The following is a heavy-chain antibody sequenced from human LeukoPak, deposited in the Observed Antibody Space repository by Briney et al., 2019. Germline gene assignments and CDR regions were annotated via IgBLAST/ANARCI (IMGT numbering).Heavy chain of an antibody. CDR3: ARGAFNHFDY. CDR2: IYSGGST. V-gene: IGHV3-53*04. Sequence: PGGSLRLSCAASGFTVSSNYMSWVRQAPGKGLEWVSVIYSGGSTYYADSVKGRFTISRHNSKNTLYLQTNSLRAEDTAVYYCARGAFNHFDYWGQGTLVTVSS. J-gene: IGHJ4*02. CDR1: GFTVSSNY.